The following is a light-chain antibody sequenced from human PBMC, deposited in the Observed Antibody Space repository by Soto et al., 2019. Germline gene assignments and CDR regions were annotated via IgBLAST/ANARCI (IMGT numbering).Light chain of an antibody. CDR2: GAS. Sequence: EILMTQSPPTLSVSPGERATLSCRASQSVRSNLAWYQQKLGQAPRLLIYGASTRATGIPARFSGSGSGTEFTLTISSLQSEDFAVYYCQQYNNWPPYTFGQGTKLEIK. CDR1: QSVRSN. V-gene: IGKV3-15*01. CDR3: QQYNNWPPYT. J-gene: IGKJ2*01.